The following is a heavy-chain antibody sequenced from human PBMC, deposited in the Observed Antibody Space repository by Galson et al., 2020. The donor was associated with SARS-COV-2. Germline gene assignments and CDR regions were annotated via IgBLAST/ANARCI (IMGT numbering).Heavy chain of an antibody. CDR1: GYTFTGYY. Sequence: ASVKVSCKASGYTFTGYYMHWVRQAPGQGLEWMGWINPNSGGTNYAQQFQGWVTMTRDTSISTAYMELSRLRSDDTAVYYCAREGNTIFGVGITYYYYYGMDVWGQGTTVTVSS. CDR3: AREGNTIFGVGITYYYYYGMDV. D-gene: IGHD3-3*01. J-gene: IGHJ6*02. CDR2: INPNSGGT. V-gene: IGHV1-2*04.